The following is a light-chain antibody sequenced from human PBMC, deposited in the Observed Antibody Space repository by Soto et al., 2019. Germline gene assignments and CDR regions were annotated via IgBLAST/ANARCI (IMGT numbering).Light chain of an antibody. CDR3: CSYTRSSTLAV. CDR2: DVS. Sequence: QSALTQPASVSGSPGQSITISCTGTSSDVGGYNYVSWYQHHPGKAPKLMIYDVSNRPSGVSNRFSGYKSGNTASLTISGLQAEDEADYHCCSYTRSSTLAVFGGGTKLTVL. V-gene: IGLV2-14*03. CDR1: SSDVGGYNY. J-gene: IGLJ2*01.